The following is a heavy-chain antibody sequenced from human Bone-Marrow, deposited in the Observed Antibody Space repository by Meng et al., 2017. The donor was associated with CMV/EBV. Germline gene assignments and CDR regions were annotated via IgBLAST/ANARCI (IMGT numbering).Heavy chain of an antibody. CDR1: GFTFSSYA. J-gene: IGHJ4*02. D-gene: IGHD3-22*01. V-gene: IGHV3-30*02. CDR2: IRYDGSNK. Sequence: GESLKISCAASGFTFSSYAMSWVRQAPGKGLEWVAFIRYDGSNKYYADSVKGRFTISRDNSKNTLYLQMNSLRAEDTAVYYCAKWGHYYDSSYDYWGQGTLVTVSS. CDR3: AKWGHYYDSSYDY.